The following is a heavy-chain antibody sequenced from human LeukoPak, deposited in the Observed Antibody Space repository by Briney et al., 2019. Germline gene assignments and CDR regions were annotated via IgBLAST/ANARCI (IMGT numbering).Heavy chain of an antibody. Sequence: SETLSLTCAVYGGSFSGHYWRWIRQPPGKGLECIGEINHSGSIKYNPSLKSRVTISVDTSKNQFSLKLSSETAADTAVYYCASMGSRIAMVVEVIKFYYYYMDVWGKGTTVTVSS. J-gene: IGHJ6*03. D-gene: IGHD3-22*01. CDR2: INHSGSI. CDR1: GGSFSGHY. CDR3: ASMGSRIAMVVEVIKFYYYYMDV. V-gene: IGHV4-34*01.